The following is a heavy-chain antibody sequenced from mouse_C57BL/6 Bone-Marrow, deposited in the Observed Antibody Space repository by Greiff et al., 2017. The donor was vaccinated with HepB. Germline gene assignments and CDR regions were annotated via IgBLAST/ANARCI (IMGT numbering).Heavy chain of an antibody. V-gene: IGHV5-17*01. Sequence: DVKLQESGGGLVKPGGSLKLSCAASGFTFSDYGMHWVRQAPEKGLEWVAYISSGSSTIYYADTVKGRFTISRDNAKNTLCLQMNSLRSEDTAMYYCARLGDYPTYAMDYWGQGTSVTVSS. D-gene: IGHD2-4*01. J-gene: IGHJ4*01. CDR1: GFTFSDYG. CDR3: ARLGDYPTYAMDY. CDR2: ISSGSSTI.